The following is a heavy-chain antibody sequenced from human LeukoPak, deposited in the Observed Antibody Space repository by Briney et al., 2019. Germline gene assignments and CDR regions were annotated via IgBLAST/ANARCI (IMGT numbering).Heavy chain of an antibody. J-gene: IGHJ4*02. Sequence: GASVKVSCKASGYTFTGYYMHWVRQAPGQGLEWMGWINPNSGVTKIAQKFQGRVTMTRDTSMSTAFLELTSLRSDDTAVYFCAPTNNLYYYFDYWGQGTLVTVSS. D-gene: IGHD1-1*01. V-gene: IGHV1-2*02. CDR2: INPNSGVT. CDR1: GYTFTGYY. CDR3: APTNNLYYYFDY.